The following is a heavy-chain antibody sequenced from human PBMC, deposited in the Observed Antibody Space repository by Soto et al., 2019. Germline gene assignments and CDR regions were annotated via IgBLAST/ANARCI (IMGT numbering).Heavy chain of an antibody. Sequence: SVKVSCKASGGTFSTYAIDWVRQAPGQGLEWMGGIIPLFGTAKYAQNFQGRITITADESTNTAYMELRSLRSQDTAVYYCARGVHYDSSGYYYFYWVQGTMVTVSS. J-gene: IGHJ4*02. CDR2: IIPLFGTA. D-gene: IGHD3-22*01. CDR3: ARGVHYDSSGYYYFY. V-gene: IGHV1-69*13. CDR1: GGTFSTYA.